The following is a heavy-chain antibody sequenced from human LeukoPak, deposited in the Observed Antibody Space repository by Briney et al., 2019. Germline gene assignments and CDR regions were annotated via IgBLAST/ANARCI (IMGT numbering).Heavy chain of an antibody. D-gene: IGHD5-12*01. J-gene: IGHJ5*02. CDR3: ARSYDDGVDP. CDR2: VKSDGSST. V-gene: IGHV3-74*01. Sequence: GGSLRLSCAASGLTYSSYWMHWVRQAPGKGLVWVSRVKSDGSSTNYADSVKGRFTVSRDNAKNTLILQMNSLRAEDSAVYYCARSYDDGVDPWGQGTLVTVSS. CDR1: GLTYSSYW.